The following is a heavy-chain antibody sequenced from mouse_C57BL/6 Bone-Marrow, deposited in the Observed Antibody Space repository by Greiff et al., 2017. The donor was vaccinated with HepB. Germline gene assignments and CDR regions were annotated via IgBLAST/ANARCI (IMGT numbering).Heavy chain of an antibody. V-gene: IGHV5-4*03. CDR1: GFTFSSYA. CDR2: ISDGGSYT. CDR3: ASDPFYYYGSSPWYFDV. Sequence: EVMLVESGGGLVKPGGSLKLSCAASGFTFSSYAMSWVRQTPEKRLEWVATISDGGSYTYYPDNVKGRFTISRDNAKNNLYLQMSHLKSEDTAMYYCASDPFYYYGSSPWYFDVWGTGTTVTVSS. D-gene: IGHD1-1*01. J-gene: IGHJ1*03.